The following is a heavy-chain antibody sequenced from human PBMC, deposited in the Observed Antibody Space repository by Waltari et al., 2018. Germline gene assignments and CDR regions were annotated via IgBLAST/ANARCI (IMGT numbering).Heavy chain of an antibody. J-gene: IGHJ6*02. CDR3: AKGRRYYGSGSFYGMDV. CDR1: GFTFDDYA. Sequence: EVQLVESGGGLVQPGRSLRLSCAASGFTFDDYAMHWVRQAPGKGLEWVSGISWNSGSIGYADSVKGRFTISRDNAKNSLYLQMNSLRAEDMALYYCAKGRRYYGSGSFYGMDVWGQGTTVTVSS. D-gene: IGHD3-10*01. CDR2: ISWNSGSI. V-gene: IGHV3-9*03.